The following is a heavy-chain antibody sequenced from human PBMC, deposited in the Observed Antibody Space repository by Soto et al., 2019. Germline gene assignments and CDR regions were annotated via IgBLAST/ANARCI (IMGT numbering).Heavy chain of an antibody. Sequence: ESGGGVVQPGRSLRLSCAASGFTFSSYAMHWVRQAPGKGLEWVAVISYDGSNKYYADSVKGRFTISRDNSKNTLYLQMNSLRAEDTAVYYCARDLYGDYPFDYWGQGTLVTVSS. CDR3: ARDLYGDYPFDY. CDR1: GFTFSSYA. CDR2: ISYDGSNK. D-gene: IGHD4-17*01. J-gene: IGHJ4*02. V-gene: IGHV3-30-3*01.